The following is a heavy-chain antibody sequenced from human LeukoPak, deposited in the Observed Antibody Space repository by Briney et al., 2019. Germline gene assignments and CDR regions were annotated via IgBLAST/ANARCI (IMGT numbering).Heavy chain of an antibody. D-gene: IGHD4-17*01. Sequence: GGSLRLSCAASGFIFGSYAMTWVRQAPGKGLEWVSGVSGSGGSTYHADSVKGRFIISRDNSKNTLYLQMNSLRAEDTAVYYCARAERTGYGDYYYFDYWGQGTLVTVSS. V-gene: IGHV3-23*01. CDR1: GFIFGSYA. CDR3: ARAERTGYGDYYYFDY. J-gene: IGHJ4*02. CDR2: VSGSGGST.